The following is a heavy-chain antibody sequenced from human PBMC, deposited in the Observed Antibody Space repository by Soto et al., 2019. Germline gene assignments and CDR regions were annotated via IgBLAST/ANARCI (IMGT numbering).Heavy chain of an antibody. Sequence: SETLSLTCVVSGYPISNGYYWGWIRQPPGKGLEWIGTISHGGSTNYNPSLSSRITISLDASVNHFSLMLSFLTAADTAIYYCTRGVRGYVSYWGQGTLVTVSS. CDR2: ISHGGST. D-gene: IGHD5-18*01. J-gene: IGHJ4*02. V-gene: IGHV4-38-2*01. CDR1: GYPISNGYY. CDR3: TRGVRGYVSY.